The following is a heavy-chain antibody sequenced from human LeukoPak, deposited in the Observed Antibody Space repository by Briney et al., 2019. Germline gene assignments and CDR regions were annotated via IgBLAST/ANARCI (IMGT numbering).Heavy chain of an antibody. V-gene: IGHV3-7*01. CDR1: GFTFSSYA. CDR2: IKHDGSEK. J-gene: IGHJ6*02. CDR3: ARSHYGMDV. Sequence: PGGSLRLSCAASGFTFSSYAMSWVRQAPGKGLEWVANIKHDGSEKYYVDSVKGRFTISRDNAKNSLYLQMNSLRAEDTAVYYCARSHYGMDVWGQGTTVTVSS.